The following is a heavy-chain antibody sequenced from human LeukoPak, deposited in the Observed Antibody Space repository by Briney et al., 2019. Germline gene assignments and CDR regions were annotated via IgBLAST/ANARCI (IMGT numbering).Heavy chain of an antibody. J-gene: IGHJ4*02. CDR1: GYTFTSYD. Sequence: ASVKVSCKASGYTFTSYDINWVRQATGQGLEWMGWMNPNSGNTGFAQNFQGRVTITRNTSISTAYMELSSLRSEDTAVYYCARALSGSYQFYYFDYWGQGTLVTVSS. V-gene: IGHV1-8*03. D-gene: IGHD1-26*01. CDR3: ARALSGSYQFYYFDY. CDR2: MNPNSGNT.